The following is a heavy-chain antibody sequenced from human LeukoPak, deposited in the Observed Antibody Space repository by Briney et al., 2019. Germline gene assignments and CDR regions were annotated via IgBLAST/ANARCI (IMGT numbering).Heavy chain of an antibody. CDR2: IYSGGST. D-gene: IGHD4-23*01. J-gene: IGHJ6*03. CDR3: ARSFYGGNPQRYMDV. Sequence: PGGSLTLSCRASGFIVSRNYVMWVRQATGKGVEWGTVIYSGGSTYYADSVKGRFTISRDNSKNTLYLQMNSLRTEDTAVYYCARSFYGGNPQRYMDVWGKGTTVTVSS. CDR1: GFIVSRNY. V-gene: IGHV3-53*01.